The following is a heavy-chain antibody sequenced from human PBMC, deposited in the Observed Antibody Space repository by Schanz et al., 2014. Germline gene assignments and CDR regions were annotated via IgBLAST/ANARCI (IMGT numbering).Heavy chain of an antibody. CDR1: GFTFNSYA. CDR2: ISHSGGSK. Sequence: DVQLLESGGGLVQPGGSLRLSCAASGFTFNSYAMTWVRQAPGKGLEWVSSISHSGGSKYYADSVKGRFTISRDNSENTLHLQVTSLRAEDTAIYYCARDGNYYGSRNYYKTPYYFDYWGQGTLVTVSS. D-gene: IGHD3-10*01. CDR3: ARDGNYYGSRNYYKTPYYFDY. V-gene: IGHV3-23*01. J-gene: IGHJ4*02.